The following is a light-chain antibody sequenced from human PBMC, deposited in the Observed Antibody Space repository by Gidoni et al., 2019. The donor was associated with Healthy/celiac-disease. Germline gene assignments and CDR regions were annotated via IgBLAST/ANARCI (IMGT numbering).Light chain of an antibody. CDR3: QQRSNWTWT. V-gene: IGKV3-11*01. CDR2: DAS. Sequence: ELVLTQSPATLSLSPGERATLACRASQSVSSYLAWYQQKPGQAPRLLIYDASNRATGIPARFRGSGSGTDFTLTISSLEPEDFAVYYCQQRSNWTWTFGQGTKVEIK. CDR1: QSVSSY. J-gene: IGKJ1*01.